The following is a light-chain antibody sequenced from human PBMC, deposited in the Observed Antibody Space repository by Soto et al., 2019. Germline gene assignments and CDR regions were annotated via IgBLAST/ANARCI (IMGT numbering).Light chain of an antibody. J-gene: IGKJ1*01. Sequence: IVMTQSPLSLSVTPGEASSISWMSSAILLHKNGYNYVDWYMQKPGQSPQLLIYLGSNRASGVPDRFSGSGSGTDFTLKISRVEAEDVGVYYCMQALQTPLTFGQGTKVDIK. CDR2: LGS. V-gene: IGKV2-28*01. CDR1: AILLHKNGYNY. CDR3: MQALQTPLT.